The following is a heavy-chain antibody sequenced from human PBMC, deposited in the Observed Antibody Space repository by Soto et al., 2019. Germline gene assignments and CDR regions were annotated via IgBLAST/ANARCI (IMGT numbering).Heavy chain of an antibody. J-gene: IGHJ3*02. CDR1: GGTFSSYA. CDR2: IIPIFGTA. CDR3: AREAPMITFGGVIVHDAFDI. V-gene: IGHV1-69*13. D-gene: IGHD3-16*02. Sequence: ASVKVSCKASGGTFSSYAISWVRQAPGQGLEWMGGIIPIFGTANYAQKFQGRVTITADESTSTAYMELSSLRSEDTAVYYCAREAPMITFGGVIVHDAFDIWGQGTMVTVSS.